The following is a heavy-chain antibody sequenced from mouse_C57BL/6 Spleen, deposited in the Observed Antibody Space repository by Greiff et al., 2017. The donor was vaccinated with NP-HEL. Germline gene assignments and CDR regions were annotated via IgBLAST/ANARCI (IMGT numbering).Heavy chain of an antibody. CDR2: ILPGSGST. Sequence: QVQLLQSGAELMKPGASVKLSCTASGYTFTGYWIEWVKQRPGHGLEWIGEILPGSGSTNYNEKFKGKATFTADTSSNTAYMQISSLTTEDSAIYYCARGGSSYNFDYWGQGTTLTVSS. D-gene: IGHD1-1*01. V-gene: IGHV1-9*01. CDR3: ARGGSSYNFDY. CDR1: GYTFTGYW. J-gene: IGHJ2*01.